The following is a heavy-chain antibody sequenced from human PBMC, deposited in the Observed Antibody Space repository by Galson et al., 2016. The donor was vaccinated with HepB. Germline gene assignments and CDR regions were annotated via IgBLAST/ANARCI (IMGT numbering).Heavy chain of an antibody. V-gene: IGHV1-18*01. CDR3: ASRVSGSPY. CDR1: GYTSDTHG. Sequence: SVKVSCKASGYTSDTHGVSRVRQAPGQGPEWVGWISGYNGNTDYAQKFQGRVTMTTDISTAYMELRSLESDDTAVYYCASRVSGSPYWGQGTLVTVSS. D-gene: IGHD1-26*01. J-gene: IGHJ4*02. CDR2: ISGYNGNT.